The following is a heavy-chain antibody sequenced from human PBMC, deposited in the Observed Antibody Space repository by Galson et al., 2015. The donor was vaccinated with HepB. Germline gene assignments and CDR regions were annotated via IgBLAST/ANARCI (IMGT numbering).Heavy chain of an antibody. CDR1: GYTFTSYG. V-gene: IGHV1-18*01. D-gene: IGHD3-10*01. J-gene: IGHJ3*02. CDR2: ISAYNGNT. CDR3: ARENLWVQGVIIKGGDAFDI. Sequence: SVKVSCKASGYTFTSYGISWVRQAPGQGLEWMGWISAYNGNTNYAQKLQGRVTMTTDTSTSTAYMELRSLRSDDTAVYYCARENLWVQGVIIKGGDAFDIWGQGTMVTVSS.